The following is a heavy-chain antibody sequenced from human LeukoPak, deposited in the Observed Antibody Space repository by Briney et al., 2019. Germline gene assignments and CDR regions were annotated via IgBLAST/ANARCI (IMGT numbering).Heavy chain of an antibody. CDR2: INHSGST. CDR3: ARGGIQLWFPKYFDY. Sequence: SETLSLTCAVYGGSFSGYYWSWIRQPPGKGLEWIGEINHSGSTNYNPSLKNRVTISVDTSKNQFSLKLSSVTAADTAVYYCARGGIQLWFPKYFDYWGQGTLVTVSS. V-gene: IGHV4-34*01. J-gene: IGHJ4*02. D-gene: IGHD5-18*01. CDR1: GGSFSGYY.